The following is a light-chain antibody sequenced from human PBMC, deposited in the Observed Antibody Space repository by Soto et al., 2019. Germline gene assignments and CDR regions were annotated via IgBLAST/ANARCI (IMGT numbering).Light chain of an antibody. Sequence: QSALTQPASVSGSPGQSITISCTGTSSDVGGYNYVSWYQQHPGKAPKFMIYEVSNRPSGVSNRFSGSKSGNTASLTISGLQAEDEDDYYCSSYTSSSTRVFGGGTKLTVL. J-gene: IGLJ3*02. CDR1: SSDVGGYNY. V-gene: IGLV2-14*01. CDR2: EVS. CDR3: SSYTSSSTRV.